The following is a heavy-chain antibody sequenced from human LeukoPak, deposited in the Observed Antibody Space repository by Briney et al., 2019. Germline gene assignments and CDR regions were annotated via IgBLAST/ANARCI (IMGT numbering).Heavy chain of an antibody. CDR2: IYHSGST. CDR3: ARDGQLGISAFDI. CDR1: GGSISSGGYS. Sequence: PSQTLSLPCAVSGGSISSGGYSWSWIRQPPGKGLEWIGYIYHSGSTYYNPSLKSRVTISVDRSKNQFSLKLSSVTAADTAVYYCARDGQLGISAFDIWGQGTMVTVSS. J-gene: IGHJ3*02. V-gene: IGHV4-30-2*01. D-gene: IGHD7-27*01.